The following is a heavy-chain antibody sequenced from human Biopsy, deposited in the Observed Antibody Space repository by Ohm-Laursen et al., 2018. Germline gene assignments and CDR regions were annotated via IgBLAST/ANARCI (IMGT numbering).Heavy chain of an antibody. CDR3: VKDIRRYFYGMDV. CDR1: DFTFDDYA. D-gene: IGHD3-10*01. V-gene: IGHV3-9*01. Sequence: LRLSCAASDFTFDDYAMSWVRQRPGKGLEWVSGITWNSGHIAYADSVKGRFTISRDNAKNVLWLQLNSLRVDDTAMYYCVKDIRRYFYGMDVWGQGTTVTVS. CDR2: ITWNSGHI. J-gene: IGHJ6*02.